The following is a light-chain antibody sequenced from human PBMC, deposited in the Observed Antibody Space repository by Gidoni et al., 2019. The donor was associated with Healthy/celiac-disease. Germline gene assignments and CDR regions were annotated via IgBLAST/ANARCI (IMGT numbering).Light chain of an antibody. CDR3: QQSYSTPQT. Sequence: DIQMTQSPSSLSAAVGDIVTITCRASQSISSYLNGYQQKPGKAPKLLIYAASSLQSGVPSRCSGSGAGTDFTLTISSLQPEDVATYYCQQSYSTPQTFGQGTKVEIK. V-gene: IGKV1-39*01. J-gene: IGKJ1*01. CDR1: QSISSY. CDR2: AAS.